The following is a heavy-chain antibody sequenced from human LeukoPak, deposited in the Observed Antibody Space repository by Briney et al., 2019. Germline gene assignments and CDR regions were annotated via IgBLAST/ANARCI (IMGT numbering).Heavy chain of an antibody. J-gene: IGHJ6*04. D-gene: IGHD3-22*01. CDR2: INPSSGGS. CDR3: ARVGMGITMMGMDV. V-gene: IGHV1-2*02. CDR1: GYTFTGYY. Sequence: ASVKVSCKASGYTFTGYYMHWVRQAPGQGLEWMGWINPSSGGSNYAQKFQGRVTMTRDTSISTAYMELSRLRSDDTAVYYCARVGMGITMMGMDVWGKGTTVTVSS.